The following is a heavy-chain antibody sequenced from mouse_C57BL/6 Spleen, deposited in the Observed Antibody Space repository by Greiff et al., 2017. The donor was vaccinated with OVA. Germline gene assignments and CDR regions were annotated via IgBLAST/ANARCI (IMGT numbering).Heavy chain of an antibody. CDR2: INPNNGGT. Sequence: EVKLVESGPELVKPGASVKISCKASGYTFTDYYMNWVKQSHGKSLEWIGDINPNNGGTSYNQKFKGKATLTVDKSSSTAYMELRSLTSEDSAVYYCARSYYSNPSWFAYWGQGTLVTVSA. J-gene: IGHJ3*01. CDR1: GYTFTDYY. D-gene: IGHD2-5*01. CDR3: ARSYYSNPSWFAY. V-gene: IGHV1-26*01.